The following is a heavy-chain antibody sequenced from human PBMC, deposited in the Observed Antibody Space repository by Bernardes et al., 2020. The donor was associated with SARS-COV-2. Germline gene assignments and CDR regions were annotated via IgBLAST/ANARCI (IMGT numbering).Heavy chain of an antibody. Sequence: ASVTVSCQVSGYTLIELSMHSLRPAPGKGRAWMGGFDHVDDGTNYVHKLQGRATMPVDTSTDTAYMELITLRSEDTAVYYCATSTPVFCSSSSCLHYYYYYGMDVWGQGTTVTVSS. CDR1: GYTLIELS. CDR3: ATSTPVFCSSSSCLHYYYYYGMDV. CDR2: FDHVDDGT. J-gene: IGHJ6*02. V-gene: IGHV1-24*01. D-gene: IGHD2-2*01.